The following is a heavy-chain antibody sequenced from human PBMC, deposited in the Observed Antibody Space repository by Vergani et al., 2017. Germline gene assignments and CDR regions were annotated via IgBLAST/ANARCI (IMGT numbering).Heavy chain of an antibody. D-gene: IGHD6-13*01. CDR1: GFTFSSYG. CDR2: IWYDGSNK. J-gene: IGHJ6*02. V-gene: IGHV3-33*01. Sequence: QVQLVESGGGVVQPGRSLRLSCAASGFTFSSYGMHWVRQAPGKGLEWVAVIWYDGSNKYYADSVKGRFTISRDNAKNSLYLQMNSLRAEDTAVYYCARDFSSSWPTYYCYGMDVWGQGTTVTVSS. CDR3: ARDFSSSWPTYYCYGMDV.